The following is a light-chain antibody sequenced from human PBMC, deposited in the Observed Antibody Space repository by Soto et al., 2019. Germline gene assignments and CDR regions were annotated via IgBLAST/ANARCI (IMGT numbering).Light chain of an antibody. CDR1: SSDIGACNY. CDR2: DVT. CDR3: SSYTVSSAPVI. J-gene: IGLJ2*01. Sequence: QSALTQPASVSGSPGQSITISCSGTSSDIGACNYVSWYQQHPDKAPKLIIFDVTNRPSGVSGRFSGSKSANTASLTISGLQFEDEADYYCSSYTVSSAPVIFGGGTQLTVL. V-gene: IGLV2-14*03.